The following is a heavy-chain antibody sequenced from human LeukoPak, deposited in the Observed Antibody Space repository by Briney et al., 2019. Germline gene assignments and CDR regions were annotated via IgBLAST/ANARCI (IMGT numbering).Heavy chain of an antibody. CDR1: GDSVSGSPAV. J-gene: IGHJ4*02. Sequence: SQTLTLTCAISGDSVSGSPAVWNWIRQSPSRGLEWLGRAYYRSKWFIDYALSVKGRITITPDTSKNQFSLQLNSVTAEDTAVYYCARGAVRGGTNFDYWGQGTLVTVSS. CDR2: AYYRSKWFI. V-gene: IGHV6-1*01. D-gene: IGHD3-10*01. CDR3: ARGAVRGGTNFDY.